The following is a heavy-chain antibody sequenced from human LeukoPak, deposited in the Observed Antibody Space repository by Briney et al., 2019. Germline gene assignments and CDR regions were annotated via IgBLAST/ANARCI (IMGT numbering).Heavy chain of an antibody. Sequence: SETLSLTCTVSGDSISSGSYYWSWIRQPAGKGLEWIGRIYTSGSTNYNPSLKSRVTISVDTSKNQFSLKLSSVTAADTAVYYCARGSIAAIWFDPWGQGTLVTVSS. J-gene: IGHJ5*02. CDR2: IYTSGST. V-gene: IGHV4-61*02. CDR3: ARGSIAAIWFDP. D-gene: IGHD6-6*01. CDR1: GDSISSGSYY.